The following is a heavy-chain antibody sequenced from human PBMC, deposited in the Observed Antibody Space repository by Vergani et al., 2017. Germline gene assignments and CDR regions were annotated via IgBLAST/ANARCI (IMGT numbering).Heavy chain of an antibody. V-gene: IGHV3-23*01. Sequence: EVQLLESGGGLVQPGGSLRLSCAASGFTFSSYAMSWVRQAPGKGLEWVSAISGSGGSTYYADSVKGRFTISRDNSKNTLYLQMNSLRAEDTAVYYCAKHYDILTGYSDPTFDYWGQGTLVTVSS. D-gene: IGHD3-9*01. J-gene: IGHJ4*02. CDR3: AKHYDILTGYSDPTFDY. CDR2: ISGSGGST. CDR1: GFTFSSYA.